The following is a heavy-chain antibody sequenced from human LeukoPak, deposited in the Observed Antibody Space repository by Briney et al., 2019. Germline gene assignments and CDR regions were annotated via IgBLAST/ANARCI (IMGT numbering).Heavy chain of an antibody. J-gene: IGHJ4*02. Sequence: GASVKVSCKASGYTFTGYYMHWVRQAPGQGLEWMGWINPNSGGTNYAQKFQGRVTMTRDTSISTAYMELSRLRSDATAVYYCARTPLIGSVLIDYWGQGTLVTVSS. V-gene: IGHV1-2*02. CDR1: GYTFTGYY. D-gene: IGHD6-25*01. CDR2: INPNSGGT. CDR3: ARTPLIGSVLIDY.